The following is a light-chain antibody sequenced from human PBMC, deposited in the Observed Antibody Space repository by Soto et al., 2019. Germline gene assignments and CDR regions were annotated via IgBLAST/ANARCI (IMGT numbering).Light chain of an antibody. V-gene: IGLV2-14*01. Sequence: SVLTQPASVSGSPGQSITISCTGTSSDVGGYNYVSWYQQHPGKAPKIMIYDVSNRPSGVSNRFSGSKSGNTASLTISGLQAEDEADYYCSSYTSSSTLLYVFGTGTKVTVL. CDR1: SSDVGGYNY. CDR3: SSYTSSSTLLYV. CDR2: DVS. J-gene: IGLJ1*01.